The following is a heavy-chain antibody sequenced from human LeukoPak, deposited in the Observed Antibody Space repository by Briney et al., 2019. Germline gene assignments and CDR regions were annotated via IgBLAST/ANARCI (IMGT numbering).Heavy chain of an antibody. CDR3: AKGQYGSGSYYTGGFDY. CDR2: ISGSGGST. D-gene: IGHD3-10*01. J-gene: IGHJ4*01. CDR1: GFTLSSYA. V-gene: IGHV3-23*01. Sequence: PGGSLRLSCAASGFTLSSYAMSWVSQAPGKGLEWVSAISGSGGSTYYADSVKGRFTISRDNSKNTLYLQMNSLRAEDTAVYYCAKGQYGSGSYYTGGFDYWDHGTLVTVSS.